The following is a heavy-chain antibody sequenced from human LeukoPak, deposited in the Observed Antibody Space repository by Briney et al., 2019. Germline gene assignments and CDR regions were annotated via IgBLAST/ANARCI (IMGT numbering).Heavy chain of an antibody. D-gene: IGHD6-19*01. V-gene: IGHV3-23*01. J-gene: IGHJ4*02. CDR3: AKAPSMAVAGQGFDY. Sequence: GGSLKLSCEASGFTFSNYAMTWVRQAPGKGLEWVSGISGSGGNTYYADSVKGRFTISRDNSKNTLYLQMNSLRVEDTAVYYCAKAPSMAVAGQGFDYWGQGTLVTVSS. CDR2: ISGSGGNT. CDR1: GFTFSNYA.